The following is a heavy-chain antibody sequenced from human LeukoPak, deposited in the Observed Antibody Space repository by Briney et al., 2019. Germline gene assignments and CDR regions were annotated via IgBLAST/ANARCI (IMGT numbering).Heavy chain of an antibody. D-gene: IGHD1-26*01. Sequence: ASVKVSCKASGYTFTGHYMHWVRQAPGQGLEWMGWINPNNGGTNYAQKFQGRVTMTRDTSISTAYMELSRLRSDDTAVYYCARGYALYSGRYIDFDYWGQGTLVTVSS. CDR3: ARGYALYSGRYIDFDY. CDR1: GYTFTGHY. V-gene: IGHV1-2*02. J-gene: IGHJ4*02. CDR2: INPNNGGT.